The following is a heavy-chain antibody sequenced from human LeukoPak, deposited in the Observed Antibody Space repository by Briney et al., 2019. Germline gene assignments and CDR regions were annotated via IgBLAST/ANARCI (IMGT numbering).Heavy chain of an antibody. D-gene: IGHD3-22*01. CDR3: ARDSSYYDSSGYPDFDY. V-gene: IGHV7-4-1*02. J-gene: IGHJ4*02. CDR2: INTNTGNP. Sequence: ASVKVSCKASGYTFTSYAMNWVRQAPGQGLEWMGWINTNTGNPTYAQGFTGRFVFSLDTSVSTAYLQISSLKAEDTAVYYCARDSSYYDSSGYPDFDYWGQGTLVTVSS. CDR1: GYTFTSYA.